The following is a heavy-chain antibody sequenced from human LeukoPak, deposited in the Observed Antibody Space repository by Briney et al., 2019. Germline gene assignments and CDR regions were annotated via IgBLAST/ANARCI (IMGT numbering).Heavy chain of an antibody. CDR2: INHSGST. D-gene: IGHD3-22*01. Sequence: PSETLSLTCAVYGGSFSGYYWSWIRQPPGKGLEWIGEINHSGSTNYNPSLKSRVTISVDTSKNQFSLKLSSVTAADTAVYYCARVGDYYYDSSGYPDYWGQGTLVTVSS. J-gene: IGHJ4*02. V-gene: IGHV4-34*01. CDR1: GGSFSGYY. CDR3: ARVGDYYYDSSGYPDY.